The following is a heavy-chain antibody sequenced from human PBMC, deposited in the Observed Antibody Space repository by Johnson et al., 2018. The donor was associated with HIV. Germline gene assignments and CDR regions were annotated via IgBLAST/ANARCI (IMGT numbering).Heavy chain of an antibody. D-gene: IGHD6-19*01. CDR3: AKDSSGWYSGAFDI. CDR1: GFTFSSYG. CDR2: IRYDGSNK. Sequence: QVQLVESGGGVVQPGGSLRLSCAASGFTFSSYGMHWVRQAPGKGLEWVAFIRYDGSNKYYADSVKGRFTISRDNSKNTPYLQMNSLRAEDTAVYYCAKDSSGWYSGAFDIWGQGTMVTVSS. V-gene: IGHV3-30*02. J-gene: IGHJ3*02.